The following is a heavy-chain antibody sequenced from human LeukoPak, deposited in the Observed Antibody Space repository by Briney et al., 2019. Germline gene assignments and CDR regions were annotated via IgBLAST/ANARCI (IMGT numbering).Heavy chain of an antibody. CDR1: GFTFSRYG. V-gene: IGHV3-23*01. D-gene: IGHD6-13*01. J-gene: IGHJ4*02. Sequence: GGSLRLSCAASGFTFSRYGMTWVRQAPGKGLEWVSTIGGGGSSTLYADSVKGRFIISRDNSKNTLSLQMNTLRAEDTAVYYCAKSHASTWTIFDYWGQGSLVTVS. CDR2: IGGGGSST. CDR3: AKSHASTWTIFDY.